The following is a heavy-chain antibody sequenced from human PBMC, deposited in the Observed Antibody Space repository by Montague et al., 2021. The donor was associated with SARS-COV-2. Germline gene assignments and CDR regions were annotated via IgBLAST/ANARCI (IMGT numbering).Heavy chain of an antibody. CDR2: ISYSGST. CDR3: GPGRGFAVGNHYYYSYGLDV. D-gene: IGHD3-10*01. V-gene: IGHV4-39*07. J-gene: IGHJ6*02. CDR1: GGSIRSSSHF. Sequence: SETLSLTCTVSGGSIRSSSHFCGWFRQPPGQRLEWIGTISYSGSTYYSPSLKSRVIISADTSKNQFSLNLRSVTAADTAVYFCGPGRGFAVGNHYYYSYGLDVWGQGTTVTVSS.